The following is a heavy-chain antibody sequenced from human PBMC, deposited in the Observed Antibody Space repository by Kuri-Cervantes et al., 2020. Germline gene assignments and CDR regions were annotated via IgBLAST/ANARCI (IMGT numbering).Heavy chain of an antibody. CDR2: IYYSGST. V-gene: IGHV4-39*07. J-gene: IGHJ2*01. CDR1: GGSVSSGSYY. CDR3: ARDTPVVAGDTTSWYFDF. D-gene: IGHD2-15*01. Sequence: SGTLSLTCTVSGGSVSSGSYYWGWIRQPPGKGLEWIGSIYYSGSTYYNPSLKSRVTISVDTSKNQFSLKLSSVTAADTAVYYCARDTPVVAGDTTSWYFDFWGHGTLVTVSS.